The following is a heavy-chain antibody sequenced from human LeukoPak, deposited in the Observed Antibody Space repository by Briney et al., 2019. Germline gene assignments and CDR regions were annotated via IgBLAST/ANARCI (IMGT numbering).Heavy chain of an antibody. V-gene: IGHV4-39*07. D-gene: IGHD5-18*01. CDR3: ARMPWIQLWLHAFDI. CDR2: IYYSGST. CDR1: GGSISSSSYY. J-gene: IGHJ3*02. Sequence: SETLSLTCTVPGGSISSSSYYWGWIRQPPGKGLEWIGSIYYSGSTYYNPSLKSRVTISLATSKNQFSLKLSSVTAADTAVYYCARMPWIQLWLHAFDIWGQGTMVTVSS.